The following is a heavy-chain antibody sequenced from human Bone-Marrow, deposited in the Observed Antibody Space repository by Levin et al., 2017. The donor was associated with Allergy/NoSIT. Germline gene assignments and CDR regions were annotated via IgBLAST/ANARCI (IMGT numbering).Heavy chain of an antibody. J-gene: IGHJ3*02. CDR2: VYYTGGV. CDR3: ARGQNAHYRDDAFDI. CDR1: GGSISGGGYP. Sequence: SETLSLTCAVSGGSISGGGYPWTWIRQPPGGGLEWLGYVYYTGGVYYNPALKSRVSISLDKTKNSFSLQLTSATAADTAIYFCARGQNAHYRDDAFDIWGQGTMVTVSP. D-gene: IGHD3-16*02. V-gene: IGHV4-30-2*01.